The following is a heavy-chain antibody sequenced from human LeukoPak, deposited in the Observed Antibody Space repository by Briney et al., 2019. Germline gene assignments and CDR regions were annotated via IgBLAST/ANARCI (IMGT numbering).Heavy chain of an antibody. D-gene: IGHD4-17*01. CDR1: GYTFTDYY. Sequence: GASVKVSCKVSGYTFTDYYMHWVQQAPGKGLEWTGLVDPEDGETIYAEKFQGRVTITADTSTDTAYMELSSLRSEDTAVYYCATGLGDFWNFDYWGQGTLVTVSS. CDR2: VDPEDGET. V-gene: IGHV1-69-2*01. J-gene: IGHJ4*02. CDR3: ATGLGDFWNFDY.